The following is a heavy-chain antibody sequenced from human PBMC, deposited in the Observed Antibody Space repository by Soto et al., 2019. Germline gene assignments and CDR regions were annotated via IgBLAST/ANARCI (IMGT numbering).Heavy chain of an antibody. CDR1: GFTFSDSA. Sequence: GGSLRLSCAASGFTFSDSAMHWVRQASGKGLEWVGRIRSKPNTDATAYAASVKGRFTISRDDSKNTAYLQMNSLKTEDTAVYYCTRHVDCSGGSCYSGYYYYMDVWGKGTTLTVPS. D-gene: IGHD2-15*01. CDR2: IRSKPNTDAT. CDR3: TRHVDCSGGSCYSGYYYYMDV. V-gene: IGHV3-73*01. J-gene: IGHJ6*03.